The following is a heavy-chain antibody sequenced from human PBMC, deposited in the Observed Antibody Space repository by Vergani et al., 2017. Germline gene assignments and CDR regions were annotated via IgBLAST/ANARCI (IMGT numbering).Heavy chain of an antibody. V-gene: IGHV3-23*01. CDR3: AKVGRSEVAGTFGAFDI. Sequence: EVQLLESGGDLVQPGGSLRLSCAASGFTFIMHAMSWVRQAPGKGLEWVSTLSASDRRTHYADSVKGRFTISRDISKNTLFLHMISLRPEDTAVYYCAKVGRSEVAGTFGAFDIWVEGTMVTVSS. CDR1: GFTFIMHA. CDR2: LSASDRRT. J-gene: IGHJ3*02. D-gene: IGHD6-19*01.